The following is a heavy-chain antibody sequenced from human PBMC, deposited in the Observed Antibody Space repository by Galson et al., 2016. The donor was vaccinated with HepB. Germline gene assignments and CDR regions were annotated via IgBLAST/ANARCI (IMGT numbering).Heavy chain of an antibody. D-gene: IGHD2-15*01. J-gene: IGHJ4*02. Sequence: LRLSCAASGFTVSNNYMRWVRQAPGKGLEWVSLIYSGGSTYYADSVKGRFTISRDSSKNTLYLQMNSLRAEDTAVYYCARNRHCSGGSCYGAGGQGTLVTVSS. CDR3: ARNRHCSGGSCYGA. V-gene: IGHV3-66*01. CDR1: GFTVSNNY. CDR2: IYSGGST.